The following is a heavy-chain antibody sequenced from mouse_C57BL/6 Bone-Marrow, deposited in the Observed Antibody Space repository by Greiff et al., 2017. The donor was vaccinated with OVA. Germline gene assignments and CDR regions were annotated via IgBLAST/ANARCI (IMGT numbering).Heavy chain of an antibody. Sequence: VKLVESGPGLVQPSQSLSITCTVSGFSLTSYGVHWVRQSPGKGLEWLGVIWSGGSTDYNAAFISRLSISKDNSKSQVFFKMNSLQADDTAIYYYARKETYYSNPWFAYWGQGTLVTVSA. J-gene: IGHJ3*01. CDR1: GFSLTSYG. CDR3: ARKETYYSNPWFAY. V-gene: IGHV2-2*01. D-gene: IGHD2-5*01. CDR2: IWSGGST.